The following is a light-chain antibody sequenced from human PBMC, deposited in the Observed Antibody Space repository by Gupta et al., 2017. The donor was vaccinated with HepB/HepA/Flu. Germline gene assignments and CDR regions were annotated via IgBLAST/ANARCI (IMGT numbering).Light chain of an antibody. CDR3: QQDNSFSWT. CDR1: QSISSW. Sequence: DIQMTQSPSTLSASIGDRGTFTCRASQSISSWLAWYQHKPGKAPKLLIYKASTLQTGVPPRFSGSRSVTEFTLTISSLPPDDFAPYYCQQDNSFSWTFGQGTKVEFK. V-gene: IGKV1-5*03. CDR2: KAS. J-gene: IGKJ1*01.